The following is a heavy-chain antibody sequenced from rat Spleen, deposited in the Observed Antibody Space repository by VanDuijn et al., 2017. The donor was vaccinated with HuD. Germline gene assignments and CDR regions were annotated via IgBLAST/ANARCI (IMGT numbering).Heavy chain of an antibody. Sequence: EVKLLESGGGLVQPGGSMRLSCAASGFTFTDFYMNWIRQPAGKAPEWLGFIRNKANGYTTEYNPSVKERFTISRDNTQNMLYLQMNTLRAEDTATNYCARGGTPDYWGQGVMVTVSS. CDR1: GFTFTDFY. J-gene: IGHJ2*01. CDR3: ARGGTPDY. V-gene: IGHV7-7*01. CDR2: IRNKANGYTT.